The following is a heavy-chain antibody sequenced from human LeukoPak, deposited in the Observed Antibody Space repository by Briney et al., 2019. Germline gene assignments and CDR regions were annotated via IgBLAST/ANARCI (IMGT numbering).Heavy chain of an antibody. V-gene: IGHV1-69*13. Sequence: ASVKVSCRASGNSISNYAVSWVRQAPGQGFEWMGGIIPIFGTADYAQKFQGRVTITADQSTSTTYMALSSLKSEDTATYYCTTRACHAGGCSSSFYYYYGLHFWGQGTTVSASS. CDR1: GNSISNYA. CDR3: TTRACHAGGCSSSFYYYYGLHF. J-gene: IGHJ6*02. D-gene: IGHD3-16*01. CDR2: IIPIFGTA.